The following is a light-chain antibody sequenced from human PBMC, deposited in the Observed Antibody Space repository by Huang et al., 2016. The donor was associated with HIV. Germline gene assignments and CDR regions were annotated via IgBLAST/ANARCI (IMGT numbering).Light chain of an antibody. J-gene: IGKJ1*01. CDR2: DAS. CDR1: QSVNNK. V-gene: IGKV3-15*01. CDR3: QQYNNWPPWT. Sequence: EVVMTQSPVTLSVSPGERATLSCRASQSVNNKLAWFQQEPGQAPRLLIHDASLRAPGIPDRFRGSGSGTEFTLTISSLQSEDFAVYYCQQYNNWPPWTFGQGTKVEIK.